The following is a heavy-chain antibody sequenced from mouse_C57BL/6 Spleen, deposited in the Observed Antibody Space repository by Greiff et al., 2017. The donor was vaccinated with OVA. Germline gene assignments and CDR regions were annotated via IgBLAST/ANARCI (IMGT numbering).Heavy chain of an antibody. J-gene: IGHJ1*03. CDR1: GYTFTDYY. V-gene: IGHV1-26*01. Sequence: VQLQQSGPELVKPGASVKISCKASGYTFTDYYMNWVKQSHGKSLEWIGDINPNNGGTSYNQMFKGKATLTVDKSSSTAYMELRSLTYEDSEVCYCARTGYYGYFDVWGTGTTVTVSS. CDR2: INPNNGGT. CDR3: ARTGYYGYFDV.